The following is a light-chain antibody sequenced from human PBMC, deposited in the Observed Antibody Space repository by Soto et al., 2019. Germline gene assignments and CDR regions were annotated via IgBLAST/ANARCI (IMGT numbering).Light chain of an antibody. Sequence: DIQMTQSPSSVSASVGDRVTITCRASQAISSRLAWYQQKPGKAPELLIHAASSLQSGVPSRFSGSGSGTDFTLTISSLQPEDSATYYCQQANSFPITFGQGTRLEIK. J-gene: IGKJ5*01. V-gene: IGKV1-12*01. CDR1: QAISSR. CDR2: AAS. CDR3: QQANSFPIT.